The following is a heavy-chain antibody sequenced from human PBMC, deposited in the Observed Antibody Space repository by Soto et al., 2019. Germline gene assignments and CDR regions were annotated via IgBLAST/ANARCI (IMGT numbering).Heavy chain of an antibody. D-gene: IGHD4-17*01. CDR3: ASRQSTMTY. V-gene: IGHV3-7*01. CDR2: INQDGSEK. J-gene: IGHJ4*02. Sequence: PGGSLRLSCVVSGFTFSNYWMSWVRQAPGKGLEWVANINQDGSEKYYMDSVKGRVTISRDNAKNSLYLQMNSLRAEDTAVYFCASRQSTMTYWGQRTLVTVSS. CDR1: GFTFSNYW.